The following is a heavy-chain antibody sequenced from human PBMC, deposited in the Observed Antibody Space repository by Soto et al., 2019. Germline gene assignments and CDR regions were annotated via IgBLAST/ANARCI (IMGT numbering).Heavy chain of an antibody. CDR3: ARGFSARKAGTEFDY. CDR1: GGSISSSNYF. CDR2: INYSGTT. D-gene: IGHD1-1*01. Sequence: SETLSLTCTVSGGSISSSNYFWGWIRQPPGTGLEWIGRINYSGTTNYNPSLKSRVTISVDTSKNQFSLKLSSVTAADTAVYYCARGFSARKAGTEFDYWGQGTLVTVSS. J-gene: IGHJ4*02. V-gene: IGHV4-39*07.